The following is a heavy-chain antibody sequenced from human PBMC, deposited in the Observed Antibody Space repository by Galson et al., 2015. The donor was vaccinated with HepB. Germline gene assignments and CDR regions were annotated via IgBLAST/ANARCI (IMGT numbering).Heavy chain of an antibody. CDR3: AREYSSSWYSGLGY. J-gene: IGHJ4*02. CDR2: IYSGGGT. Sequence: SLRLSCAASGFTVNSNHMIWVRQAPGKGLEWVSVIYSGGGTSYADSVKGRFTISRDNSKNTLYLQMNSLRAEDTAVYYCAREYSSSWYSGLGYWGQGTLVTVSS. D-gene: IGHD6-13*01. V-gene: IGHV3-53*01. CDR1: GFTVNSNH.